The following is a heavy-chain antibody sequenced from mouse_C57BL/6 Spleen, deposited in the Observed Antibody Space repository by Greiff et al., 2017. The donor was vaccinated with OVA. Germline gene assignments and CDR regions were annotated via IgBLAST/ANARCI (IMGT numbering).Heavy chain of an antibody. CDR2: IYPGDGDT. CDR1: GYAFSSSW. Sequence: QVQLQQSGPELVKPGASVKISCKASGYAFSSSWMNWVKQRPGKGLEWIGRIYPGDGDTNYNGKVKGKATLTADKASSTAYMQLSSLTSEDSAVYFCARDYYGSSDYWGQGTTLTVSS. J-gene: IGHJ2*01. D-gene: IGHD1-1*01. CDR3: ARDYYGSSDY. V-gene: IGHV1-82*01.